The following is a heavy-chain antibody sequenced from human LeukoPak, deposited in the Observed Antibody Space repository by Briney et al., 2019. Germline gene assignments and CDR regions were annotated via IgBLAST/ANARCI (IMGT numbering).Heavy chain of an antibody. Sequence: SETLSLTCTVSGGSISSSSHYWGWIRQPPGKGLEWIGSIYYSGRTYYNPSLKSRVTISVDTSKNQFSLKLSSVTAADTAVYYCARDTGSDLKAPEYYYYYYMDVWGKGTTVTISS. CDR3: ARDTGSDLKAPEYYYYYYMDV. J-gene: IGHJ6*03. V-gene: IGHV4-39*07. CDR2: IYYSGRT. D-gene: IGHD1-14*01. CDR1: GGSISSSSHY.